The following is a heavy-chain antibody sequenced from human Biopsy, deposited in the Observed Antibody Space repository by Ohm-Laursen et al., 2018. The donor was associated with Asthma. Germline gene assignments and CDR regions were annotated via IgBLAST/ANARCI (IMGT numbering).Heavy chain of an antibody. V-gene: IGHV1-69*13. CDR1: GDSFSNYA. CDR3: ARGCSGPDRIVYYYSGLEV. CDR2: LIPVLGTP. D-gene: IGHD5-12*01. Sequence: GASVKVSCKASGDSFSNYAISWVRQAPGQGLEWMGGLIPVLGTPDHAQMFEGRVTITADESTSTAYMELSSLSSEDTAVYYCARGCSGPDRIVYYYSGLEVWGQGTTVTVSS. J-gene: IGHJ6*02.